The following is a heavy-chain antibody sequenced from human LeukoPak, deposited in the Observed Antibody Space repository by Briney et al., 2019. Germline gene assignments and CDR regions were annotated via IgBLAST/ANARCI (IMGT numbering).Heavy chain of an antibody. V-gene: IGHV3-33*06. J-gene: IGHJ5*01. CDR3: AKDQDVGGYCTSTSCYFGLCDS. Sequence: PGTSLRLSCEASGFTFSHFGMHWVRQAPGKGLEWVAVIWSDATNEYYADSVKGRFTISRDNFKNTVSLQMDSLRVEDTALYYCAKDQDVGGYCTSTSCYFGLCDSWGQGALVTVSS. CDR2: IWSDATNE. D-gene: IGHD2-2*01. CDR1: GFTFSHFG.